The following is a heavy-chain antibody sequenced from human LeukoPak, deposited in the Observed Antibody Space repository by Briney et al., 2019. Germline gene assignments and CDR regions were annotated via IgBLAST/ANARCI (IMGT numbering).Heavy chain of an antibody. J-gene: IGHJ6*02. Sequence: GASVKVSCKASGYTFATYGISWVRQAPGQGLEWMGWISAYKGNTNYAQKLQGRVTMTTETSTSTAYMELRSLRSDDTAVYYGARQHSSGYYSPHYYYGMDVWGQGTTVTVSS. CDR3: ARQHSSGYYSPHYYYGMDV. CDR2: ISAYKGNT. D-gene: IGHD3-22*01. V-gene: IGHV1-18*01. CDR1: GYTFATYG.